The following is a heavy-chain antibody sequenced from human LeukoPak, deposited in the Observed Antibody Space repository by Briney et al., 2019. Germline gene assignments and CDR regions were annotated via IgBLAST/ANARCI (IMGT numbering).Heavy chain of an antibody. Sequence: GASVKVSCKASGYTFTSYDINWVRQAAGQGLEWMGWMNPNSGNTGYAQKFQGRVTMTRNTSIRTAYMELSRLRSEDTAVYYCARGNIVVVPAAEDWFDPWGQGTLVTVSS. CDR1: GYTFTSYD. D-gene: IGHD2-2*01. CDR3: ARGNIVVVPAAEDWFDP. CDR2: MNPNSGNT. V-gene: IGHV1-8*01. J-gene: IGHJ5*02.